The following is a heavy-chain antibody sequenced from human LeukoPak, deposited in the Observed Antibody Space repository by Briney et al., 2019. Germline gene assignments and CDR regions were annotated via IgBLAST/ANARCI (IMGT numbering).Heavy chain of an antibody. J-gene: IGHJ4*02. Sequence: SQTLSLTCAISADSVSSNSAAWNWIRQSPSRGLEWLGRTYYRSKWYNDYAVSAKSRITINPDTSKNQFSLQLNSVTPEDTAVYYCARDVDFWSGYSYYFDYWGQGTLVTVSS. CDR2: TYYRSKWYN. CDR3: ARDVDFWSGYSYYFDY. CDR1: ADSVSSNSAA. V-gene: IGHV6-1*01. D-gene: IGHD3-3*01.